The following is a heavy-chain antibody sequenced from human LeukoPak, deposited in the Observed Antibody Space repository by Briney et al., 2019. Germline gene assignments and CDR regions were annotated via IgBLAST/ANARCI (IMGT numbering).Heavy chain of an antibody. Sequence: GGSLRLSCVASGFTFSTYGMSWVRQAPGKGLEWVSAISGSGGSTYYADSVKGRFTISGDNSKNTLYLQMNSLRAEDTAVYYCAKDGGEYYDILTGYYPRLYYMDVWGKGTTVTISS. V-gene: IGHV3-23*01. CDR1: GFTFSTYG. D-gene: IGHD3-9*01. J-gene: IGHJ6*03. CDR3: AKDGGEYYDILTGYYPRLYYMDV. CDR2: ISGSGGST.